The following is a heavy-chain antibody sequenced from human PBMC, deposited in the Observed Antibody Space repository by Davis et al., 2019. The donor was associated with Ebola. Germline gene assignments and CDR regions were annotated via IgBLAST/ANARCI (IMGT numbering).Heavy chain of an antibody. J-gene: IGHJ4*02. CDR1: GGSISSSSYY. D-gene: IGHD3-22*01. Sequence: MPSETLSLTCTVSGGSISSSSYYWGWIRQPPGKGLEWIGSIYYSGSTYYNPSLKSRVTISVDRSKNQFSLKLSSVTAADTAVYYCARARTYYYDSTRDGSFDYWGQGTLVTVSS. CDR3: ARARTYYYDSTRDGSFDY. CDR2: IYYSGST. V-gene: IGHV4-39*07.